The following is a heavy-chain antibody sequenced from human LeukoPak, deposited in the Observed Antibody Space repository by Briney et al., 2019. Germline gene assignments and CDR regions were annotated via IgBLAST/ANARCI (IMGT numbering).Heavy chain of an antibody. CDR2: IYHSGST. CDR1: GGPISSGGYS. J-gene: IGHJ5*02. CDR3: ARVRPRYQPLTENWFDP. Sequence: KASQTLSLTCAVSGGPISSGGYSWSWIRQPPGKGLEWIGYIYHSGSTYYNPSLKSRVTISVDRSKNQFSLKLSSVTAADTAVYYCARVRPRYQPLTENWFDPWGQGTLVTVSS. V-gene: IGHV4-30-2*01. D-gene: IGHD2-2*01.